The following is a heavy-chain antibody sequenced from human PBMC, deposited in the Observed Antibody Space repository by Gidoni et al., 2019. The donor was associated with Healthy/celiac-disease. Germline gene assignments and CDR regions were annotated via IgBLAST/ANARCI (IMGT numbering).Heavy chain of an antibody. D-gene: IGHD6-6*01. CDR2: INHSGST. J-gene: IGHJ6*02. CDR1: VGSFSGYY. CDR3: ARVRYSSSSYYGMDV. V-gene: IGHV4-34*01. Sequence: QVQLQQWGAGLLKPSETLSLTCAVYVGSFSGYYWSWIRQPPGKGLEWIGEINHSGSTNYNPSLKSRVTISVDTSKNQFSLKLSSVTAADTAVYYCARVRYSSSSYYGMDVWGQGTTVTVSS.